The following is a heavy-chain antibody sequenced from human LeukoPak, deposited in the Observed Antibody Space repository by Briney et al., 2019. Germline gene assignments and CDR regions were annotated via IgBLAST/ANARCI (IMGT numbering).Heavy chain of an antibody. J-gene: IGHJ4*02. CDR3: ARYTTAGYSSGWYGPSFDY. CDR2: ISSSSSTI. V-gene: IGHV3-48*04. D-gene: IGHD6-19*01. Sequence: GGSLRLSCAASGFTFSSYGMTWVRQAPGKGLEWVSYISSSSSTIYYADSVKGRFTISRDNAKNSLYLQMNSLRAEDTAVYYCARYTTAGYSSGWYGPSFDYWGQGTLVTVSS. CDR1: GFTFSSYG.